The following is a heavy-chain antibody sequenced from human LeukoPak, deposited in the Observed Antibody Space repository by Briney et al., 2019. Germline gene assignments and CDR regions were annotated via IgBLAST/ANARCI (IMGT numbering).Heavy chain of an antibody. J-gene: IGHJ3*02. D-gene: IGHD3-22*01. CDR1: GGSISSSNW. Sequence: SGTLSLTCAVSGGSISSSNWWSWVRQPPGKGLEWIGEIYHSGSTNYNPSLKSRVTISVDKSKNQFPLKLSSVTAADTAVYYCARLTLSYYDSSDAFDIWGQGTMVTVSS. V-gene: IGHV4-4*02. CDR2: IYHSGST. CDR3: ARLTLSYYDSSDAFDI.